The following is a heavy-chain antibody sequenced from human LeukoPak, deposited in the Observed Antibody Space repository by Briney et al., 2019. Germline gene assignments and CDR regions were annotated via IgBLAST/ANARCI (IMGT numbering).Heavy chain of an antibody. CDR1: GGPISSSSYY. Sequence: SETLSLTCTVSGGPISSSSYYWGWIPHPPGKGLEWIGSIYYSGSTYYNPSLKSRVTISVDTSKNQFSLKLSSVTAADTAVYYCARVWFGELLWHWFDPWGQGTLVTVSS. CDR2: IYYSGST. D-gene: IGHD3-10*01. CDR3: ARVWFGELLWHWFDP. V-gene: IGHV4-39*07. J-gene: IGHJ5*02.